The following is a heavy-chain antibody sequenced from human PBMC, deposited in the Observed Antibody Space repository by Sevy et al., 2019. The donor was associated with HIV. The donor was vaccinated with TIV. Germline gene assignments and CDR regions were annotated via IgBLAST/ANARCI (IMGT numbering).Heavy chain of an antibody. CDR1: GFTFSSYA. CDR3: ARPGQIGYFDY. D-gene: IGHD3-10*01. CDR2: ISYDGSNK. Sequence: GGCLRLSCAASGFTFSSYAMHWVRQAPGKGLEWVAVISYDGSNKYYADSVKGRFTISRDNSKNTLYLQMNSLRAEDTAVYYCARPGQIGYFDYWGQGTLVTVSS. V-gene: IGHV3-30-3*01. J-gene: IGHJ4*02.